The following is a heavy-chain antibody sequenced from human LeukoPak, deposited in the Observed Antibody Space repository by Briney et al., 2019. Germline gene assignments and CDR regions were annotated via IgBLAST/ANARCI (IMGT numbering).Heavy chain of an antibody. Sequence: SGPTLVHPTQTLTLTCTFSGLSLPTNGAGVGWIRQPPGKALEWLTLIYWDDDKRYNPSLKSRLTITKDTSKNQVVLTMTNIDPVDTATYYCAHRPYYDHGRRFDSWGQGTLVTVSS. D-gene: IGHD3-22*01. CDR2: IYWDDDK. V-gene: IGHV2-5*02. CDR3: AHRPYYDHGRRFDS. J-gene: IGHJ4*02. CDR1: GLSLPTNGAG.